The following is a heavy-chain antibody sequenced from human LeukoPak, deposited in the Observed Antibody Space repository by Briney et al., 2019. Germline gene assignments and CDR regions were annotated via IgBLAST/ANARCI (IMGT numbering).Heavy chain of an antibody. CDR1: GDSVSSNSAA. J-gene: IGHJ5*02. D-gene: IGHD6-19*01. V-gene: IGHV6-1*01. CDR3: ARGEAIAVAGGWFDP. Sequence: SQTLSLTCAISGDSVSSNSAAWNWIWQSPSRGLEWLGRTYYRSKWYNDYAVSVKSRITINPGTSKNQFSLQLNSVTPEDTAVYYCARGEAIAVAGGWFDPWGQGTLVTVSS. CDR2: TYYRSKWYN.